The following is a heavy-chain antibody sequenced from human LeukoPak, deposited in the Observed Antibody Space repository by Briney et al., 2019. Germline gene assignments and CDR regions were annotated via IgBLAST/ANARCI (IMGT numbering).Heavy chain of an antibody. CDR2: IYYSGST. V-gene: IGHV4-39*07. Sequence: SETLSLTCTVSGGSISSSSYYWGWIRQPPGKGLEWIGSIYYSGSTYYNPSLKSRVTISVDTSKNQFSLKLSSVTAADTAVYYCARVAFRSTQQLETYYFDYWGQGTLVTVSS. CDR1: GGSISSSSYY. CDR3: ARVAFRSTQQLETYYFDY. D-gene: IGHD6-13*01. J-gene: IGHJ4*02.